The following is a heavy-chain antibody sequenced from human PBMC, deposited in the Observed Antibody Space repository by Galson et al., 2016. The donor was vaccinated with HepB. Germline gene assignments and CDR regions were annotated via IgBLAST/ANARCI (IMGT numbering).Heavy chain of an antibody. V-gene: IGHV3-7*05. CDR2: IKQNGSEE. CDR1: GFTLSSYW. Sequence: SLRLSCAASGFTLSSYWMSWVRQAPGKGLEWAANIKQNGSEEYYVDAVKGRATISRENAKNSLYLQMNSLRAEDTAVYYCASRRGSGSHDYCGQGTLVTVSS. J-gene: IGHJ4*02. D-gene: IGHD3-10*01. CDR3: ASRRGSGSHDY.